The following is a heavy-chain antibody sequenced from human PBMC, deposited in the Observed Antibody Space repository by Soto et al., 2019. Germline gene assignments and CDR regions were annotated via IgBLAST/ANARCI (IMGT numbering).Heavy chain of an antibody. CDR2: MSDDGSKK. V-gene: IGHV3-30*18. CDR1: GFSFSKYG. Sequence: QVQLVESGGGVVQPARSLRLSCAASGFSFSKYGMHWVRQAPGKGLEWVAEMSDDGSKKYYGDSVKGRFTISRDNSKNTLYLLMYSLRPEDTAMYYCAKELRETGGYYFDCWGQGTLVTVSS. J-gene: IGHJ4*02. D-gene: IGHD3-16*01. CDR3: AKELRETGGYYFDC.